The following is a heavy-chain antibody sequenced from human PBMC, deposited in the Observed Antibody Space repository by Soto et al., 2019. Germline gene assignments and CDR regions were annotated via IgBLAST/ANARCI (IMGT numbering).Heavy chain of an antibody. CDR1: GGTFSSYA. Sequence: ASVKVSCKASGGTFSSYAISWVRQAPGQGLEWMGGIIPIFGTANYAQKFQGRVTITADESTSTAYMELSSLRSEDTAVYYCARYFLPAVGVIFFFPGLAPWGKGTLVTVS. D-gene: IGHD3-10*01. CDR3: ARYFLPAVGVIFFFPGLAP. V-gene: IGHV1-69*13. CDR2: IIPIFGTA. J-gene: IGHJ5*02.